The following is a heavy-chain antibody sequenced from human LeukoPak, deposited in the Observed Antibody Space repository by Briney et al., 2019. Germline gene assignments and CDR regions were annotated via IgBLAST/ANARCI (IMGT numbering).Heavy chain of an antibody. V-gene: IGHV3-9*01. CDR1: GFTFDDYA. J-gene: IGHJ4*02. CDR3: AKDIHDFWSGYSGFDY. CDR2: ISWNSGSI. Sequence: PGGPLRLSCAASGFTFDDYAMHWVRQAPGKGLEWVSGISWNSGSIGYADSVKGRFTISRDNAKNSLYLQMNSLRAEDTALYYCAKDIHDFWSGYSGFDYWGQGTLVTVSS. D-gene: IGHD3-3*01.